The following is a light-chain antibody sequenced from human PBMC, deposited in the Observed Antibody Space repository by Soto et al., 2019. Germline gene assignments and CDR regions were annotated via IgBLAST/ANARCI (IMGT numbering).Light chain of an antibody. CDR3: QQRTNWPLIT. J-gene: IGKJ5*01. CDR2: DAS. V-gene: IGKV3-11*01. Sequence: IVLTQSLATLSLTKGERATLSCRASQNVHNYLAWYQHKPGQAPRLLIYDASNRATGIPARFIGSGSGTDFTLTISSLETEDFAVYYCQQRTNWPLITFGQGTRLEI. CDR1: QNVHNY.